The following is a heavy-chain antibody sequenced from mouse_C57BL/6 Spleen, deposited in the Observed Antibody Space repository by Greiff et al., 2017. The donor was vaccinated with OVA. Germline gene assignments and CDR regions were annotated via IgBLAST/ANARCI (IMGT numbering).Heavy chain of an antibody. CDR2: IDPETGGT. V-gene: IGHV1-15*01. Sequence: QVQLQQSGAELVRPGASVTLSCKASGYTFTDYEMHWVKQTPVHGLEWIGAIDPETGGTAYNQKFKGKAILTADKSSSTAYMELRSLTSEDSAVYYCTRRVGRYFDYWGQGTTLTVSS. D-gene: IGHD3-1*01. CDR1: GYTFTDYE. J-gene: IGHJ2*01. CDR3: TRRVGRYFDY.